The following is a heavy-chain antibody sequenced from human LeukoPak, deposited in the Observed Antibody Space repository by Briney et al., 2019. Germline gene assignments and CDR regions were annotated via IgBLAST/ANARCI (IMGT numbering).Heavy chain of an antibody. Sequence: GVSLRLSCAASGFTFSSYAMRWVRQAPGKGLEWVSSISSGGHSTYYAGSVKGRFTISRDNSKNTLYLQMNSLRAEDTAVYYCAKGAGQWLVPSEYFQYWGQGTLVTVSS. CDR1: GFTFSSYA. J-gene: IGHJ1*01. CDR2: ISSGGHST. CDR3: AKGAGQWLVPSEYFQY. D-gene: IGHD6-19*01. V-gene: IGHV3-23*01.